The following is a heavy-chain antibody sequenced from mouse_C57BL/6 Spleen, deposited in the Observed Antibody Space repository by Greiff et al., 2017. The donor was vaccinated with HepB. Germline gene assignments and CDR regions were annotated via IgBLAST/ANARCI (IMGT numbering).Heavy chain of an antibody. J-gene: IGHJ2*01. CDR2: IYPGDGDT. CDR1: GYAFSSSW. D-gene: IGHD1-1*01. Sequence: VKLMESGPELVKPGASVKISCKASGYAFSSSWMNWVKQRPGKGLEWIGRIYPGDGDTNYNGKFKGKATLTADKSSSTAYMQLSSLTSEDSAVYFCARSGTTVPLDYWGQGTTLTVSS. CDR3: ARSGTTVPLDY. V-gene: IGHV1-82*01.